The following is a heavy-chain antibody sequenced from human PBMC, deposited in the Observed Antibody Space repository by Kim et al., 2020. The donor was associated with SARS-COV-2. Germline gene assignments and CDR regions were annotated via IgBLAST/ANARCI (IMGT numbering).Heavy chain of an antibody. CDR3: ARDRRRFGESTPGSV. CDR1: GYTFTSYG. D-gene: IGHD3-10*01. V-gene: IGHV1-18*01. Sequence: ASVKVSCKASGYTFTSYGISWVRQAPGQGLEWMGWISAYNGNTNYAQKLQGRVTMTTDTSTSTAYMELRSLRSDDTAVYYCARDRRRFGESTPGSVWGQGTLVTVSS. J-gene: IGHJ4*02. CDR2: ISAYNGNT.